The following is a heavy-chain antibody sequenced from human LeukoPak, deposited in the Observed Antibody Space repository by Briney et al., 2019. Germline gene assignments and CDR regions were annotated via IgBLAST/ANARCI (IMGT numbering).Heavy chain of an antibody. D-gene: IGHD3-22*01. J-gene: IGHJ3*02. CDR1: GGTFSSYA. Sequence: GASVKVSCKASGGTFSSYAISWVRQAPGQGLEWMGGIILIFGTANYAQKFQGRVTITADESTSTAYMELSSLRSEDTAVYYCARDSSGYKDAFDIWGQGTMVTVSS. CDR2: IILIFGTA. CDR3: ARDSSGYKDAFDI. V-gene: IGHV1-69*13.